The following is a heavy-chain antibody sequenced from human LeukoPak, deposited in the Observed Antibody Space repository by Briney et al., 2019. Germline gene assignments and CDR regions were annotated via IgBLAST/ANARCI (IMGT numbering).Heavy chain of an antibody. J-gene: IGHJ4*02. CDR3: ARLACSGGSCYDYFDY. V-gene: IGHV3-21*01. D-gene: IGHD2-15*01. CDR1: GFTFSSYS. CDR2: ISSSSSYI. Sequence: GGSLRLSCAASGFTFSSYSMNWVRQAPGKGLEWVSSISSSSSYIYYADSVKGRFTISRDNAKSSLYLQMNSLRAEDTAVYYCARLACSGGSCYDYFDYWGQGTLVTVSS.